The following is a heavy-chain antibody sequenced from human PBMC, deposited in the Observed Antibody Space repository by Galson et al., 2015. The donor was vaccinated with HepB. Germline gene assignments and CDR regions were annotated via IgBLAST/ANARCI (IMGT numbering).Heavy chain of an antibody. CDR1: GFSFSSYG. D-gene: IGHD4-17*01. V-gene: IGHV3-30*02. CDR2: IRYDGTNE. Sequence: SLRLSCAASGFSFSSYGMHWVRQAPGKGLEWVSFIRYDGTNEYYADSVKGRFTISRDNSKNTLYLQMNSLRAEDTAAYYCAKESTVTTKNWFDPWGQGTLVTVSS. CDR3: AKESTVTTKNWFDP. J-gene: IGHJ5*02.